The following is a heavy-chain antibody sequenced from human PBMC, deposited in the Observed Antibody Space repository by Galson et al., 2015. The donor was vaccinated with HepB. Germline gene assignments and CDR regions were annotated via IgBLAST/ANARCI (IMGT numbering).Heavy chain of an antibody. Sequence: SLRLSCAASGFTFSSYWMHWVRQVPGKGLVWVARIYGDGTTYYADSVKGRLTISRDNAKNTLYLQMNSRRAEDTAVYDCARGNTGYGNFDYWGQGTLVTVSS. J-gene: IGHJ4*02. CDR3: ARGNTGYGNFDY. CDR2: IYGDGTT. D-gene: IGHD5-12*01. CDR1: GFTFSSYW. V-gene: IGHV3-74*01.